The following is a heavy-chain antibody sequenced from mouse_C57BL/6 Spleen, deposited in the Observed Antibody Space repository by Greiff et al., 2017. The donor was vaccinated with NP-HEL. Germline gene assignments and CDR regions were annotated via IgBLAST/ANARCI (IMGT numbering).Heavy chain of an antibody. Sequence: VQLQQPGAELVKPGASVKLSCKASGYTFTSYWMHWVKQRPGQGLEWIGMIHPNSGSTNYNEKFKSKATLTVDKSSSTAYMQLSSLTSEDSAVYYCARRSNYVDAMDYWGQGTSVTVSS. CDR3: ARRSNYVDAMDY. CDR1: GYTFTSYW. CDR2: IHPNSGST. J-gene: IGHJ4*01. D-gene: IGHD2-5*01. V-gene: IGHV1-64*01.